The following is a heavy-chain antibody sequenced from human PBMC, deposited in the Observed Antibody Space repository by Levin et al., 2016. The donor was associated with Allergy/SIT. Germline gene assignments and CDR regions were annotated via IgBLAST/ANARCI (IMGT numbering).Heavy chain of an antibody. CDR2: INPGNGNT. Sequence: ASVKVSCKASGYTFTTYAMHWVRQAPGQRLEWMGWINPGNGNTKYSQQFQGRVTLSSDTSATTAYMELSSLTSEDTAVYYCARDPSDSNYFDYWGEGALVTVSS. V-gene: IGHV1-3*01. D-gene: IGHD4-11*01. CDR1: GYTFTTYA. J-gene: IGHJ4*02. CDR3: ARDPSDSNYFDY.